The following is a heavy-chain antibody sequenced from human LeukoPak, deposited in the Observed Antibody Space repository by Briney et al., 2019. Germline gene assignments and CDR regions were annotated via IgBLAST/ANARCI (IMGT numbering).Heavy chain of an antibody. D-gene: IGHD3-22*01. CDR1: LGTFSSYT. J-gene: IGHJ6*03. CDR2: IIPIFGTA. CDR3: ARVASGHYHYYYYYMDV. V-gene: IGHV1-69*05. Sequence: SVNVSCKPSLGTFSSYTIIWLRQAPGQELEWMGGIIPIFGTAHYAEKFQGRVTITTDESTSTAYMELSSLRSEDTAVYYCARVASGHYHYYYYYMDVWGKGTTVIVSS.